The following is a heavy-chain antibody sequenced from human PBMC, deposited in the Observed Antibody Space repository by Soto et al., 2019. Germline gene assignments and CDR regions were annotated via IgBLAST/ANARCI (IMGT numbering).Heavy chain of an antibody. Sequence: ASVKVSCKASGYTFTSYGISWVRQAPGQGLEWMGWISDYNGNTNYAQKLQGRVTMTTNTSTSTAYMELRSLRSDDTAVYYCARVRRAYSYDSSGYDYWGQGTLVTVSS. D-gene: IGHD3-22*01. CDR1: GYTFTSYG. J-gene: IGHJ4*02. V-gene: IGHV1-18*01. CDR2: ISDYNGNT. CDR3: ARVRRAYSYDSSGYDY.